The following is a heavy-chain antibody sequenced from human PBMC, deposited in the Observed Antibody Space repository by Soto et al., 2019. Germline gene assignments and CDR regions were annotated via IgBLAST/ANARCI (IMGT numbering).Heavy chain of an antibody. CDR1: GFTFSNYW. Sequence: EVQLVVSGGGLVQPGGSLRLSCAASGFTFSNYWMTWVRQSPAKGLEWVATINGDGTETYYGDSVQGRFTISRDNAKNSLFLRLNTLRDDDTDVYYCVRARIDYWGQGTLVTVSS. V-gene: IGHV3-7*03. CDR2: INGDGTET. J-gene: IGHJ4*02. CDR3: VRARIDY.